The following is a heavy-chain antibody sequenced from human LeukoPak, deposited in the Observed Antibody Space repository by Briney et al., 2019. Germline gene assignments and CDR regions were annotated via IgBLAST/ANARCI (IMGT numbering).Heavy chain of an antibody. J-gene: IGHJ4*02. CDR1: GGSISSSSYY. D-gene: IGHD1-7*01. Sequence: SETLSLTCTVSGGSISSSSYYWGWIRQPPGKGLEWIGSIYYSGSTYYNPSLKSRVTKSVDTSKNQFSLKLSSVTAADTAVYYCARANVQSDWNSPFDYWGQGTLVTVSS. CDR3: ARANVQSDWNSPFDY. CDR2: IYYSGST. V-gene: IGHV4-39*07.